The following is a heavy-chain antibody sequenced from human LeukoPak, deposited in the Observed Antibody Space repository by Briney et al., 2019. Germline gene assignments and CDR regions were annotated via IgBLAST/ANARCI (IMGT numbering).Heavy chain of an antibody. CDR1: GFTFSSYA. Sequence: PGGSLRLSCAASGFTFSSYAMHWVRQAPGKGLEYVSAISSNEGSTYYANSVKGRFTISRDDSKNTLYLQMGSLRAEDMAVYYCARANPYYFDYWGQGTLATVSS. J-gene: IGHJ4*02. V-gene: IGHV3-64*01. CDR2: ISSNEGST. CDR3: ARANPYYFDY.